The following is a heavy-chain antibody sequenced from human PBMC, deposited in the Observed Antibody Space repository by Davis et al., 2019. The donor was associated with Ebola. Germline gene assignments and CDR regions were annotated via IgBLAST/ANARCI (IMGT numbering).Heavy chain of an antibody. Sequence: AASVKVSCKASGYTFTSYAMHWVRQAPGQGLEWMGGIIPIFGTANYAQKFQGRVTITADESTSTAYMELSSLRSEDTAVYYCARGGLGYCSSTSCQNPYYYYGMDVWGQGTTVTVSS. CDR2: IIPIFGTA. CDR1: GYTFTSYA. J-gene: IGHJ6*02. CDR3: ARGGLGYCSSTSCQNPYYYYGMDV. D-gene: IGHD2-2*01. V-gene: IGHV1-69*13.